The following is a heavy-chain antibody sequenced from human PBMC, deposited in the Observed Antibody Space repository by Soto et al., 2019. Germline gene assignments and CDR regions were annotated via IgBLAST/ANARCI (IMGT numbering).Heavy chain of an antibody. CDR3: AKDWGGDFDY. Sequence: EVQLLESGGGLVQSGGSLRLSCAASGFTFNNFAMSWVHQAPGKGLEWVSTVTGSGESTYYADSVKGRFSISRDNYKNTVYLQMNSLRAEDTAVYYCAKDWGGDFDYWGQGALVTVPS. CDR1: GFTFNNFA. CDR2: VTGSGEST. J-gene: IGHJ4*02. V-gene: IGHV3-23*01. D-gene: IGHD3-16*01.